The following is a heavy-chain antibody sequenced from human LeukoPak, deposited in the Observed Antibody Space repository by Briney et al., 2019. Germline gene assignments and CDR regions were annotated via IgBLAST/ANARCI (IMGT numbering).Heavy chain of an antibody. CDR2: IYYSGST. CDR1: GGAISSYY. CDR3: AKSLGATFDP. D-gene: IGHD1-26*01. V-gene: IGHV4-59*01. J-gene: IGHJ5*02. Sequence: SETLSLTCTVSGGAISSYYWGWIRQPPGKGLEWIGYIYYSGSTNCNPSLKSRVTISVDTSKNQFSLKLSSVTAADTAVYYCAKSLGATFDPWGQGTLVTVSS.